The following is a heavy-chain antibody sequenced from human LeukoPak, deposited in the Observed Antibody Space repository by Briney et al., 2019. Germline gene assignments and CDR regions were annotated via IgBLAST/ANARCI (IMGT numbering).Heavy chain of an antibody. V-gene: IGHV3-21*01. CDR3: ARDGGHYGGNSFDY. CDR1: GFTFSSYS. D-gene: IGHD4-23*01. Sequence: PGGSLRLSCAASGFTFSSYSMNWVRQAPGKGLEWVSSISSSSSYIYYADSVKGRFTISRDNAKNSLYLQMNSLRAEDTAVYYCARDGGHYGGNSFDYWGQGTLATVSS. J-gene: IGHJ4*02. CDR2: ISSSSSYI.